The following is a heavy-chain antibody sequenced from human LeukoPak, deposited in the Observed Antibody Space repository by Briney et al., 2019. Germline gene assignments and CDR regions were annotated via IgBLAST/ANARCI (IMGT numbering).Heavy chain of an antibody. CDR1: GGSISSGDYY. J-gene: IGHJ4*02. V-gene: IGHV4-30-4*01. Sequence: SQTLSLTCTVSGGSISSGDYYWSWIRQPPGKGLEWIGYIYYSGSTYYNPSLKSRVTISVDTSKNQFSLKLSSVTAADTAVYYCARAIISYGDYVVFDYWGQGTLVTVCS. D-gene: IGHD4-17*01. CDR3: ARAIISYGDYVVFDY. CDR2: IYYSGST.